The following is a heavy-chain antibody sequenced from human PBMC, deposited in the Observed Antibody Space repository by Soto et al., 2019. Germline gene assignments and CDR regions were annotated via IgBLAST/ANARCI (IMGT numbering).Heavy chain of an antibody. D-gene: IGHD3-3*01. J-gene: IGHJ5*02. V-gene: IGHV4-31*03. CDR1: GGSFSSGSHY. CDR2: IYYTGNT. Sequence: QVQLQESGPGLVKPSQTLSLTCTVSGGSFSSGSHYWGWVRQHPGRGLEWIGYIYYTGNTYYNPSLKSRLAISVDTSKNQFYLKLTSVTAANTAVYYCATDPRSAYYHDPWAQGTLITVSS. CDR3: ATDPRSAYYHDP.